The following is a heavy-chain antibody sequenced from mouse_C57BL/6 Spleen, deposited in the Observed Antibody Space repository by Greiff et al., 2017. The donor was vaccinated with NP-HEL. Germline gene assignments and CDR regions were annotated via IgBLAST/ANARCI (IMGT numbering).Heavy chain of an antibody. CDR2: ISSGGDYI. Sequence: DVMLVESGEGLVKPGGSLKLSCAASGFTFSSYAMSWVRQTPEKRLEWVAYISSGGDYIYYADTVKGRFTISRDNARNTLYLQMSSLKSEDTAMYYCTRDREGNYRYWYFDVWGTGTTVTVSS. V-gene: IGHV5-9-1*02. CDR1: GFTFSSYA. CDR3: TRDREGNYRYWYFDV. D-gene: IGHD2-1*01. J-gene: IGHJ1*03.